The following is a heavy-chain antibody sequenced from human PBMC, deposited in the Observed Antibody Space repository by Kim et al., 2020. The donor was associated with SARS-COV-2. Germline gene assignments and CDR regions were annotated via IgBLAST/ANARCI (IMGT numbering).Heavy chain of an antibody. V-gene: IGHV3-21*01. CDR1: GFTFSSYS. D-gene: IGHD6-13*01. CDR3: ARGGIAAAARYDY. Sequence: GGSLRLSCAASGFTFSSYSMNWVRQAPGKGLEWVSSISSSSSYIYYADSVKGRFTISRDNAKNSLYLQMNSLRAEDTAVYYCARGGIAAAARYDYWGQGTLVTVSS. CDR2: ISSSSSYI. J-gene: IGHJ4*02.